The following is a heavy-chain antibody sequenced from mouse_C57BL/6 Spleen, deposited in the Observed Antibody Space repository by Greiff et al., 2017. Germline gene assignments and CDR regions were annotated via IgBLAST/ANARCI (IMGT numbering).Heavy chain of an antibody. J-gene: IGHJ2*01. CDR3: ARENSNYDFDY. V-gene: IGHV1-81*01. CDR1: GYTFTSYG. D-gene: IGHD2-5*01. Sequence: VQVVESGAELARPGASVKLSCKASGYTFTSYGISWVKQRTGQGLEWIGEIYPRSGNTYYNEKFKGKATLTADKSSSTAYMELRSLTSEDSAVYFCARENSNYDFDYWGQGTTLTVSS. CDR2: IYPRSGNT.